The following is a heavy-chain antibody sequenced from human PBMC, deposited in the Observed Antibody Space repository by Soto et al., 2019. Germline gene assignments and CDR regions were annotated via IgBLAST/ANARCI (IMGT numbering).Heavy chain of an antibody. Sequence: GKGLEWVSYISSSSSTIYYADSVKGRFTISRDNAKNSLYLQMNSLRAEDTAVYYCARDQGITIFGVAPPYAFDIWGQGTMVTVSS. J-gene: IGHJ3*02. D-gene: IGHD3-3*01. CDR2: ISSSSSTI. CDR3: ARDQGITIFGVAPPYAFDI. V-gene: IGHV3-48*01.